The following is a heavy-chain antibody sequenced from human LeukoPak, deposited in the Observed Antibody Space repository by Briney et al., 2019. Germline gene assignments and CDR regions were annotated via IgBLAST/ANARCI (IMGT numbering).Heavy chain of an antibody. CDR1: GGSISSYY. J-gene: IGHJ3*02. V-gene: IGHV4-59*01. Sequence: NPSETLSLTCTVSGGSISSYYWSWIRQPPGKGLEWIGYIYYTGNTNYNPSLKSRVTISVDTSKNQFSLKLSSVTAADTAVYYCARDLAYGSSLRGAFDIWGQGTMVIVSS. CDR2: IYYTGNT. D-gene: IGHD6-13*01. CDR3: ARDLAYGSSLRGAFDI.